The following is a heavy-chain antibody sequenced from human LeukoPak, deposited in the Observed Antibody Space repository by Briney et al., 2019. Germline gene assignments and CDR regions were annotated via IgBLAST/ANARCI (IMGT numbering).Heavy chain of an antibody. V-gene: IGHV4-61*01. Sequence: SETLSLTCTVSGGSVSSGSYYWRWIRQPPGKGLEWIGYIYYSGSTNYNPSLKSRVTISVDTSKNQFSLKLGSVTAADTAVYYCARMYSSSWYTPINAFNIWGQGTMVTVSS. D-gene: IGHD6-13*01. CDR1: GGSVSSGSYY. CDR3: ARMYSSSWYTPINAFNI. J-gene: IGHJ3*02. CDR2: IYYSGST.